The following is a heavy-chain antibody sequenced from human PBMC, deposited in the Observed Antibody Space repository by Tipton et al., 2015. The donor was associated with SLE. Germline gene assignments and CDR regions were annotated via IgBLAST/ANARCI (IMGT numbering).Heavy chain of an antibody. D-gene: IGHD2-21*02. CDR3: ARGLEGLAYCGGDCYLFDY. CDR2: IYHSGNT. J-gene: IGHJ4*02. Sequence: TLSLTCAVSGGSISSFNWWTWVRQTPGKGLEWIGEIYHSGNTNYNPSLKSRVTISVDKSKNQLSLKLSSVTAADTAVYYCARGLEGLAYCGGDCYLFDYWGQGTLVTVSA. V-gene: IGHV4-4*02. CDR1: GGSISSFNW.